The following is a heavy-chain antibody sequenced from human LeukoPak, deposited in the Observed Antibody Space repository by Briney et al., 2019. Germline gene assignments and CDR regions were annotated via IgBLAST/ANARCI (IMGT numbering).Heavy chain of an antibody. D-gene: IGHD6-6*01. V-gene: IGHV3-48*01. CDR1: GFTFSSYS. Sequence: PGGSLRLSCAASGFTFSSYSMNWVRQAPGKGLEWVSYISSSSSTIYYADSVKGRFTISRDNAKNSLYLQMNSLRAEDTAVYYCAREGSSSHYWGQGTLVTVSS. J-gene: IGHJ4*02. CDR3: AREGSSSHY. CDR2: ISSSSSTI.